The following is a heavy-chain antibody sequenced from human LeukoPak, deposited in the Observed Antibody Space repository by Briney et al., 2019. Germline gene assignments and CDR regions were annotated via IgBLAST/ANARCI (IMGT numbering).Heavy chain of an antibody. J-gene: IGHJ4*02. CDR3: ARDSTGYAVTTPFDY. D-gene: IGHD4-17*01. CDR1: GFTFSSYS. Sequence: PGGSLRLSCAASGFTFSSYSMNWVRQAPGKGLEWVSSISSSSYIYYADSVKGRFTISRDNAKNSLYLQMNSLRAEDTAVYYCARDSTGYAVTTPFDYWGQGTLVTVSS. V-gene: IGHV3-21*01. CDR2: ISSSSYI.